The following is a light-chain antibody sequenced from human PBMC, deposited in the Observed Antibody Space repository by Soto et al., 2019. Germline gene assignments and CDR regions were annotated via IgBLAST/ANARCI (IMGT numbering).Light chain of an antibody. J-gene: IGKJ1*01. V-gene: IGKV1-17*03. Sequence: IKITHSPSLLSASTCDRVTNSRRMRKGSSSYLAWFQQKPGKVPKRLIYAASSRESGIPSRFSGSGSGTEFTLTISSLQPEDFATYYCLQHNSYPRTFGQGTKVDI. CDR2: AAS. CDR1: KGSSSY. CDR3: LQHNSYPRT.